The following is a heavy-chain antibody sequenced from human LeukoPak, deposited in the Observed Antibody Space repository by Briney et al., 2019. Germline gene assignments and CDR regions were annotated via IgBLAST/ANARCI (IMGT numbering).Heavy chain of an antibody. Sequence: GGSLRLSCAASGYTFKNSAMNWVRQAPGKGPEWVAVIRSSGRTTDYADSVKGRFTISRDNSNNTLFLQMIRLRAEDTAVYYCAKPPENVVGTSPFYFDSWGQGTLVTVSS. D-gene: IGHD1-26*01. CDR1: GYTFKNSA. CDR2: IRSSGRTT. V-gene: IGHV3-23*01. CDR3: AKPPENVVGTSPFYFDS. J-gene: IGHJ4*02.